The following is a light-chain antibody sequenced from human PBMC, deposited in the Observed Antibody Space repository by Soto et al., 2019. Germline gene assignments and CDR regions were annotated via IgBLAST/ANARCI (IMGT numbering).Light chain of an antibody. CDR3: QQYNNWPPYT. Sequence: EIVMTQSPATLSVSPGERATRSCRASQSVSSNLAWYQQKPGQAPRLLIYGASTRATAIPARFSGSGSGTEFTLTISSLQSEDFAVYYCQQYNNWPPYTVGQGTKLEIK. CDR1: QSVSSN. J-gene: IGKJ2*01. CDR2: GAS. V-gene: IGKV3-15*01.